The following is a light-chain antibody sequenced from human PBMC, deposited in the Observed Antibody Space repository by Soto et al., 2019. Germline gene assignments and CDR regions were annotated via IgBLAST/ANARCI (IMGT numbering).Light chain of an antibody. V-gene: IGKV4-1*01. CDR1: QSVFYSPNNKNY. CDR3: QQYYSTPFT. CDR2: WAS. Sequence: DIVMTQSPDSLAVSLGERATINCKSSQSVFYSPNNKNYLAWYQQKPGQPPKLLIYWASTRESGVPDRFSGSGSGTDFTLTICSLQSEDVAVYYCQQYYSTPFTFGPGTKVDIK. J-gene: IGKJ3*01.